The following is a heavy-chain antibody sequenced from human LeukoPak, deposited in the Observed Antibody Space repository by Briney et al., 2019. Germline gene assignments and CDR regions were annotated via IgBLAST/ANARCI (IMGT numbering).Heavy chain of an antibody. J-gene: IGHJ3*02. V-gene: IGHV4-4*07. CDR3: ARDRSSYYGSGSQTFDI. CDR1: GGSISSYY. CDR2: IYTSGST. Sequence: SETLSLTCTVSGGSISSYYWSWIRQPAGKGLEWIGRIYTSGSTNYNPSLKSRVTMSVDTSKNRFSLKLSSVTAADTAVYYCARDRSSYYGSGSQTFDIWGQGTMVTVSS. D-gene: IGHD3-10*01.